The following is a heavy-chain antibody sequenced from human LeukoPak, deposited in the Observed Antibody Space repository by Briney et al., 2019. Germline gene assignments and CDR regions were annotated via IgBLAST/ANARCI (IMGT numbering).Heavy chain of an antibody. CDR1: GFTFPTYV. CDR2: ISQTGSIE. D-gene: IGHD2-15*01. J-gene: IGHJ6*03. CDR3: ARDRAVALPTYFYYMDV. Sequence: GGSLRLSCAASGFTFPTYVIHWVRQAPGKGLEWVAVISQTGSIETYAYSVRGRFSISRDNSDSTVYLQMNSLKTEDTAVYYCARDRAVALPTYFYYMDVWGKGTTVIVSS. V-gene: IGHV3-30*03.